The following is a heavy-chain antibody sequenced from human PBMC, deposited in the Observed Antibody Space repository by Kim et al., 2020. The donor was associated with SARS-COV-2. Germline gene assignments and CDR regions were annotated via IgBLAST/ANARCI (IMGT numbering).Heavy chain of an antibody. CDR1: GGSFSGYY. CDR2: INHSGST. D-gene: IGHD3-10*01. Sequence: SETLSLTCAVYGGSFSGYYWSWIRQPPGKGLEWIGEINHSGSTNYNPSLKSRVTISVDTSKNQFSLKLSSVTAADTAVYYCARGPYGSGSSWGQGTLVTVSS. CDR3: ARGPYGSGSS. J-gene: IGHJ1*01. V-gene: IGHV4-34*01.